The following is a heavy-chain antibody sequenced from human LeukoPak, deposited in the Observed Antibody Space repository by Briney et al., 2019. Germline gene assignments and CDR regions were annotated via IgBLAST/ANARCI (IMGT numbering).Heavy chain of an antibody. CDR1: GYTFTSYG. V-gene: IGHV1-69*04. D-gene: IGHD7-27*01. Sequence: GASVKVSCKASGYTFTSYGISWVRQAPGQGLEWMGRIIPILGIANYAQKFQGRVTITADKSTSTAYMELSSLRSEDTAVYYCARGDSANWGDYWGQGTLVTVSS. CDR2: IIPILGIA. CDR3: ARGDSANWGDY. J-gene: IGHJ4*02.